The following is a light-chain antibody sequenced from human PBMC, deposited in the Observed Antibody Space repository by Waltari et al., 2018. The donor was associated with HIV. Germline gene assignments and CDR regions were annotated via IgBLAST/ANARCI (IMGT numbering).Light chain of an antibody. J-gene: IGKJ1*01. CDR3: QQYNNWPPAWT. CDR1: QSINND. V-gene: IGKV3-15*01. Sequence: IVMTQSPATLSVSPGERATLACRASQSINNDLAWYQQKPGQAPRLLMYGASTRATGIPTRFSGSGSETDFTLTISSLQSEDVAVYYCQQYNNWPPAWTFGRGTQVELK. CDR2: GAS.